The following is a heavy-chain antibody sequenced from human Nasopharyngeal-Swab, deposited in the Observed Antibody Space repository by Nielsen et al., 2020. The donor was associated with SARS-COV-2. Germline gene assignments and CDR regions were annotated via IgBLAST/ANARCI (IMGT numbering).Heavy chain of an antibody. D-gene: IGHD1-26*01. Sequence: GGSLRLSCAASEFTFSNYNMNWVRQAPGKGLEWVSSISSSSSYIYYADSVKGRFTISRDNAKNSLYLQMNSLRAEDTAVYFCARIAGRGSIYYYYMDVWGTGTTVTVSS. CDR2: ISSSSSYI. V-gene: IGHV3-21*01. CDR1: EFTFSNYN. J-gene: IGHJ6*03. CDR3: ARIAGRGSIYYYYMDV.